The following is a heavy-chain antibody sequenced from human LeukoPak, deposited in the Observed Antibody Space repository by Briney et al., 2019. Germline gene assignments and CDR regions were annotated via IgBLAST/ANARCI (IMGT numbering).Heavy chain of an antibody. J-gene: IGHJ2*01. CDR3: ARAPLPDTAMAYWYFDL. Sequence: SETLSLTCTVSGGSINSNAYYWGWIRQPPGKGLEWIGSIYYSGSIYYNPALKSRVTISLDTSKNQFSLKLSSVTAADTAVYYCARAPLPDTAMAYWYFDLWGRGTLVTVSS. D-gene: IGHD5-18*01. CDR2: IYYSGSI. V-gene: IGHV4-39*07. CDR1: GGSINSNAYY.